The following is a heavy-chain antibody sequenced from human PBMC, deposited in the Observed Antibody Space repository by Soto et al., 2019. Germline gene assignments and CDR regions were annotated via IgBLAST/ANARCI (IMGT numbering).Heavy chain of an antibody. CDR3: AKTITGYFWAGDS. CDR2: IGGSGDNT. V-gene: IGHV3-23*01. Sequence: PWCSLKVSCASSGFTFSSYAISWFRQAPGKGLEWVSGIGGSGDNTYYADSVRGRFTISRDNSRNTLYLQMNSLRAEDTALYYCAKTITGYFWAGDSWGRGTLVTVS. CDR1: GFTFSSYA. J-gene: IGHJ4*02. D-gene: IGHD1-20*01.